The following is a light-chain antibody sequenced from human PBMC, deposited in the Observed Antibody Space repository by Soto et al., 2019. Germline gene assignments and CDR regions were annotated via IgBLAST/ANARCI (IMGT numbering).Light chain of an antibody. Sequence: ETVMTQSPATLSVSPGERVTLSCRASQRISSNVVWYQQKVGQAPRLLIHGASIRATGIPARFSGSGSGTEFTHTISSLQSEDVADDYCQRYNTWPLTLGGVNRVELK. V-gene: IGKV3D-15*01. CDR1: QRISSN. CDR2: GAS. J-gene: IGKJ4*01. CDR3: QRYNTWPLT.